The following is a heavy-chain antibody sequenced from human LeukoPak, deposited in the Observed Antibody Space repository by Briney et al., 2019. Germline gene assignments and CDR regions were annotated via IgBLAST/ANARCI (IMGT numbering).Heavy chain of an antibody. CDR2: ISGSGGST. V-gene: IGHV3-23*01. D-gene: IGHD1-26*01. J-gene: IGHJ3*02. CDR3: GWGATKWGVSRDAFDI. CDR1: GFTFSSYA. Sequence: PGGSLRLSCAASGFTFSSYAMSWVRQAPGKGLEWVSAISGSGGSTYYADSVKGRFTISRDNSKNTLYLQMNSLRAEDTAVYYCGWGATKWGVSRDAFDIWGQGTMVTVSS.